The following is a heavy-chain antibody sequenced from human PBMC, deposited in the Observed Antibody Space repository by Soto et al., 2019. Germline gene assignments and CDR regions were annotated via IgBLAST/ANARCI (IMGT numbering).Heavy chain of an antibody. D-gene: IGHD3-22*01. CDR2: IKQDGSEK. V-gene: IGHV3-7*03. CDR1: GXTFSSYC. J-gene: IGHJ4*02. Sequence: GSLRLSCAASGXTFSSYCMSWVRQAPGKGLELVANIKQDGSEKYYVDSVKGRLTISRDKAKNSLYLQMNSLRAEDTAVYYCARDIKSQRLYYYDSSGYSGGFVYWGQGTLVTVS. CDR3: ARDIKSQRLYYYDSSGYSGGFVY.